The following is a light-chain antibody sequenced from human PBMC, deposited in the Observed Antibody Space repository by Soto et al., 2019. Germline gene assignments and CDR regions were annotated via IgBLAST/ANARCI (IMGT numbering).Light chain of an antibody. J-gene: IGKJ5*01. V-gene: IGKV3-20*01. Sequence: IVLTQSPGTLSLSPGERATLSCRARQSVPRNYLAWYQQKPGQAPRLLIYGTSSRATGIPDRFSGIGSGTDFTLTISRLEPEDFAVFYCQPYGSSITFGQGTRLEIK. CDR3: QPYGSSIT. CDR1: QSVPRNY. CDR2: GTS.